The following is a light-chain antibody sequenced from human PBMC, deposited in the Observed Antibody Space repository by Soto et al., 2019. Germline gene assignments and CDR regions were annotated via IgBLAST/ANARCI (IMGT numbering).Light chain of an antibody. CDR3: TSHSDSRPVV. V-gene: IGLV2-14*03. J-gene: IGLJ2*01. Sequence: QSAPTQPASVSGSPGQSITISCTGTSSDIGVNNYVSWYQQHPGKAPSLIIYAVTYRPSGVSSRFSGSKSDDTASLTISRLRTEDEADYYLTSHSDSRPVVFGGGTKVTVL. CDR1: SSDIGVNNY. CDR2: AVT.